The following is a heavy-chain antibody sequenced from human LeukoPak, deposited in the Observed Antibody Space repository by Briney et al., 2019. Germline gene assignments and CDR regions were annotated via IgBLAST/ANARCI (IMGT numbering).Heavy chain of an antibody. J-gene: IGHJ1*01. CDR1: GFTFSIYG. V-gene: IGHV3-74*01. D-gene: IGHD1-26*01. CDR2: INSDGSST. CDR3: AQWEPRNFQH. Sequence: GRSLRLSCAASGFTFSIYGMHWVRQAPGKGLVWVSRINSDGSSTSYADSVKGRFTISRDNAENTLYLQMNSLRAEDTAVHYCAQWEPRNFQHWGQGTLVTVSS.